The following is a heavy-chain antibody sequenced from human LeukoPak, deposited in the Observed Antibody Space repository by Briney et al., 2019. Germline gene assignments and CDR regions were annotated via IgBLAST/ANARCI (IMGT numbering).Heavy chain of an antibody. Sequence: ASVKVSCKASGYTFTGYYMHWVRQAPGQGLEWMGWINPNSGGTNYAQKFQGRVTMTRDTSISTAYMELSRLRSDDTAVYYCARDQHIAVVPAASSCWGQGTLVTVSS. D-gene: IGHD2-2*01. CDR3: ARDQHIAVVPAASSC. J-gene: IGHJ4*02. CDR1: GYTFTGYY. CDR2: INPNSGGT. V-gene: IGHV1-2*02.